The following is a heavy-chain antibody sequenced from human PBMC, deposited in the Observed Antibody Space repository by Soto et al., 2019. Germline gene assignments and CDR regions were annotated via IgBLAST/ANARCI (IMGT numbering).Heavy chain of an antibody. Sequence: GGSLRLSCAASGFTFSNAWMNWVRQAPGKGLEWVGRIKSKTDGGTTDYAAPVKGRFTISRDDSKNTLYLQMNSLKTEDTAVYYGTKGVFYFVAGVCYPNYYSGRAVGAQGTTATVSS. J-gene: IGHJ6*02. CDR3: TKGVFYFVAGVCYPNYYSGRAV. CDR1: GFTFSNAW. V-gene: IGHV3-15*07. D-gene: IGHD3-9*01. CDR2: IKSKTDGGTT.